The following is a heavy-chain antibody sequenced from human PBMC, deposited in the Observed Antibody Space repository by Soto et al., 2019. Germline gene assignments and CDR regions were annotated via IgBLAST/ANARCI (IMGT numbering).Heavy chain of an antibody. CDR1: GYTFTGYY. D-gene: IGHD1-26*01. CDR3: VRRSGNYYNWFDP. CDR2: INPNSGGT. J-gene: IGHJ5*02. V-gene: IGHV1-2*04. Sequence: ASVKVSCKASGYTFTGYYMHWVRQAPGQGLEWMGWINPNSGGTNYAQKFQGWVTMTRDTSISTAYMELSRLRSDDTAVYYCVRRSGNYYNWFDPWGQGTLVTVSS.